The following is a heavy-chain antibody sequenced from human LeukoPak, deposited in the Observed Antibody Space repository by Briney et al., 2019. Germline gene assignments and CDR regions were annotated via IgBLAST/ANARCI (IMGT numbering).Heavy chain of an antibody. Sequence: GGTLRLSCAASGFTFSHYGMSWVRQAPGKGLEWVGRIKSKTDGGTTDYAAPVKGRFTISRDDSKNTLYLQMNSLKTEDTAVYYCTSSYDFDYWGQGTLVTVSS. CDR3: TSSYDFDY. V-gene: IGHV3-15*01. J-gene: IGHJ4*02. CDR1: GFTFSHYG. D-gene: IGHD5-12*01. CDR2: IKSKTDGGTT.